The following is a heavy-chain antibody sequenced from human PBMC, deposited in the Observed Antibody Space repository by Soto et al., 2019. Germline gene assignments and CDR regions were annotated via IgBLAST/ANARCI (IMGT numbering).Heavy chain of an antibody. CDR2: ISYDGSNK. D-gene: IGHD3-22*01. CDR1: GFTFSSYG. J-gene: IGHJ6*02. V-gene: IGHV3-30*18. CDR3: AKDLGVVAKTGGMDV. Sequence: GGSLRLSCAASGFTFSSYGMHWVRQAPGKGLEWVAVISYDGSNKYYADSVKGRFTISRDNSKNTLYLQMNSLRAEDTAVYYCAKDLGVVAKTGGMDVWGQGTTVTVSS.